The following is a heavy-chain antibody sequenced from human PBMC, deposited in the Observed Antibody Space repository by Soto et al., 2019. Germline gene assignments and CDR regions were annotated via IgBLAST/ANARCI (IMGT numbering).Heavy chain of an antibody. Sequence: QVQLVQSGADVKQSGASVRVSCKASGQSLTSYAMHWVRQAPGQSLEWMGWINGGNGNTRYSPKFQDRVTITRDTSASTVYMEVSSLRSEDTAVYFCVSSSWAGNIFYYGMDVWGQGTTVTVS. J-gene: IGHJ6*02. V-gene: IGHV1-3*01. CDR2: INGGNGNT. CDR3: VSSSWAGNIFYYGMDV. CDR1: GQSLTSYA. D-gene: IGHD3-9*01.